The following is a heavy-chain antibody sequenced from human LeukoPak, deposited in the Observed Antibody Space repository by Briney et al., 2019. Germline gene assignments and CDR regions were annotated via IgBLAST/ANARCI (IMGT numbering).Heavy chain of an antibody. CDR3: ARDRYSGSYYYDY. D-gene: IGHD1-26*01. V-gene: IGHV4-4*02. CDR2: IYYIGST. CDR1: GGSISSSNW. Sequence: SGTLSLTCAVSGGSISSSNWWSWVRQPPGKGLEWIGEIYYIGSTNYNPSLKSRVTISVDKSKNQFSLKLSSVTAADTAVYYCARDRYSGSYYYDYWGQGTLVTVSS. J-gene: IGHJ4*02.